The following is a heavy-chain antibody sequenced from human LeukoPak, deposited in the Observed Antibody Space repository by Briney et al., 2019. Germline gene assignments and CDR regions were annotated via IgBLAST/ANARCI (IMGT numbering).Heavy chain of an antibody. Sequence: SETLSLTCTVSGGSITTHYWSWLRQPPGKGLEWIGYVHYIDSPNFNPSLKSRVTISLDTSKNQFSLKLTSVTAADAAVYYCARDRRRELVHAFDLWGRGTMVTVSS. D-gene: IGHD2-2*01. CDR3: ARDRRRELVHAFDL. CDR2: VHYIDSP. J-gene: IGHJ3*01. V-gene: IGHV4-59*11. CDR1: GGSITTHY.